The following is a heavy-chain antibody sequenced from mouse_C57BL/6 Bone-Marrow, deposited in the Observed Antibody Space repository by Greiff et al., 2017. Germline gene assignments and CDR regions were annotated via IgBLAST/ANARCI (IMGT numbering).Heavy chain of an antibody. J-gene: IGHJ4*01. Sequence: QVQLQQPGAELVMPGASVKLSCKASGYTFTSYWMHWVKQRPGQGLEWIGELDPSDSYTNYHQKFKGKSTLTVDKSSSTAYMQLSSLTSEDSAVYYGARSYYSDVSGSYYYAMDYWGQGTSVTVSS. V-gene: IGHV1-69*01. D-gene: IGHD2-12*01. CDR2: LDPSDSYT. CDR3: ARSYYSDVSGSYYYAMDY. CDR1: GYTFTSYW.